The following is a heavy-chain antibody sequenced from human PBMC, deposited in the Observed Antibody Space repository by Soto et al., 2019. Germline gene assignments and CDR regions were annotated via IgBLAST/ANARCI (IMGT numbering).Heavy chain of an antibody. Sequence: PSETLSLTCTVSGGSISSSSYYWGWIRQPPGKGLEWIGSIYYSGSTYYNPSPKSRVTISVDTSKNQFSLKLSSVTAADTAVYYCARLSTIFGVVPAFDYWGQGTLVTVSS. CDR1: GGSISSSSYY. D-gene: IGHD3-3*01. V-gene: IGHV4-39*01. CDR3: ARLSTIFGVVPAFDY. J-gene: IGHJ4*02. CDR2: IYYSGST.